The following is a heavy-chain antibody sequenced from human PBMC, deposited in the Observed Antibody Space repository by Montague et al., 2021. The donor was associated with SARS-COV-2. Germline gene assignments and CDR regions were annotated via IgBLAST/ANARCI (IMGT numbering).Heavy chain of an antibody. J-gene: IGHJ5*02. CDR1: GGSISGSNYY. V-gene: IGHV4-39*07. Sequence: SETLSLTCTVSGGSISGSNYYWGWIRQPPGKGLEWIGSMYYSGSTYYNPSLKSRVTISVDTSKNPFSLKLSSVTAADTAVYYCARAHATYYNILTGYYDVLHLKSFFDPWGQGTLVTVSS. CDR2: MYYSGST. D-gene: IGHD3-9*01. CDR3: ARAHATYYNILTGYYDVLHLKSFFDP.